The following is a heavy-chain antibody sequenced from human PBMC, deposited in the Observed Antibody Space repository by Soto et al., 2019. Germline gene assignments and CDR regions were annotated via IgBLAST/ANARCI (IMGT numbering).Heavy chain of an antibody. CDR1: GFTFSSYN. Sequence: EVQLVESGGGLVQPGGSLRLSCAASGFTFSSYNMNWVRQAPGKGLEWVSYISSSSSTIYYADSVKGRFTISRDNAKNSLYLQMNSLRAEDTAVYYCARSSQWLVGGLDYWGLGTLVTVSS. J-gene: IGHJ4*02. CDR3: ARSSQWLVGGLDY. V-gene: IGHV3-48*01. CDR2: ISSSSSTI. D-gene: IGHD6-19*01.